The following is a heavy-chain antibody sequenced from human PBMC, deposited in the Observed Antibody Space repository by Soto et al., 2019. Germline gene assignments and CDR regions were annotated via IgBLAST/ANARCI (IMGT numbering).Heavy chain of an antibody. V-gene: IGHV4-59*01. Sequence: SETLSLTCTVSDGSISSYFWNWIRQPPGKGLEWIGYIYYSGSTNYNPSLKSRVTISIDTSKNQFSLKLSSVTAADTAVYFCARVRGGYYGSGSYYPPDHWGQGTLVTVSS. CDR3: ARVRGGYYGSGSYYPPDH. CDR1: DGSISSYF. D-gene: IGHD3-10*01. CDR2: IYYSGST. J-gene: IGHJ4*02.